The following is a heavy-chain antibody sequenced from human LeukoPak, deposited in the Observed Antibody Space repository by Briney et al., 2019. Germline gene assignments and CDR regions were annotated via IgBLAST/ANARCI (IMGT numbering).Heavy chain of an antibody. V-gene: IGHV3-30*18. D-gene: IGHD5-18*01. Sequence: PGGSLRLSCAASGFTFSSYGMHWVRQAPGKGLEWVAVISYDGSNKYYADSVKGRFTISRDNSKNTLYLQMNSLRAEDTAVYYCAKDAEYSYGLYYFDYWGQGTLVTVSS. J-gene: IGHJ4*02. CDR3: AKDAEYSYGLYYFDY. CDR2: ISYDGSNK. CDR1: GFTFSSYG.